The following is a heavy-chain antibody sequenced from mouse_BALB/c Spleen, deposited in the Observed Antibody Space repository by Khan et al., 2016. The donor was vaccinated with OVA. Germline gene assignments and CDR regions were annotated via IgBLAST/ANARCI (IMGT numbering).Heavy chain of an antibody. J-gene: IGHJ3*01. CDR2: ISSGGSYT. V-gene: IGHV5-9-3*01. CDR3: ARELFATVLATPFAY. Sequence: EVQLLETGGGLVKPGGSLKLSCAASGFTFSNYAMSWVRQTPEKRLEWVATISSGGSYTYYPASVQGRFTISRDNAKNTLYLQMSILMSEDTAVYYCARELFATVLATPFAYWGQGTLVTVSA. D-gene: IGHD1-1*01. CDR1: GFTFSNYA.